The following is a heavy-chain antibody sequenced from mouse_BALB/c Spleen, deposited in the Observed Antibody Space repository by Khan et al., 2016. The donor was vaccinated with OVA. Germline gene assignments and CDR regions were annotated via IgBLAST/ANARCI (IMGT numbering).Heavy chain of an antibody. V-gene: IGHV1-77*01. Sequence: VQLQESGAELARPGASVKLSCKASGYTFTDYYINWVKQRTGQGLEWIGEISPGSGDTYYNEKFKGKATLTADKSSSTAYMQLSRLTSEASAVYFCARRNYFGYTFAYWGQGTLVTVSA. CDR1: GYTFTDYY. CDR2: ISPGSGDT. CDR3: ARRNYFGYTFAY. D-gene: IGHD1-2*01. J-gene: IGHJ3*01.